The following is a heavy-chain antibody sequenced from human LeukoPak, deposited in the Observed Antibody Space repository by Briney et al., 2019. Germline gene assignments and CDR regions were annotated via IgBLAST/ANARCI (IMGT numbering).Heavy chain of an antibody. CDR3: ACSGGDY. Sequence: GGSLRLSCAASGFTFSDHYMDWVRQAPGKGLEWVGRTRNKANSYTTEYAASVKGRFTISRDDSKSSLYLQMNSLKTEDTAVYYCACSGGDYWGQGTLVTVSS. D-gene: IGHD6-19*01. J-gene: IGHJ4*02. CDR2: TRNKANSYTT. V-gene: IGHV3-72*01. CDR1: GFTFSDHY.